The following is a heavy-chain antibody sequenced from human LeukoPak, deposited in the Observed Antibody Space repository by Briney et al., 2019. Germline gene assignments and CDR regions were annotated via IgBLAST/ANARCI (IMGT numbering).Heavy chain of an antibody. D-gene: IGHD5-18*01. V-gene: IGHV1-2*02. CDR1: GYTFTGYY. CDR3: ARTYTAMVNPNF. CDR2: INPNSGGT. J-gene: IGHJ4*02. Sequence: ASVKVSCKASGYTFTGYYMHWVRQAPGQGFEWMGWINPNSGGTNYAQKFQGRVTMTRDTSISTAYMELSRLRSDDTAVYYCARTYTAMVNPNFWGQVTLVTVSS.